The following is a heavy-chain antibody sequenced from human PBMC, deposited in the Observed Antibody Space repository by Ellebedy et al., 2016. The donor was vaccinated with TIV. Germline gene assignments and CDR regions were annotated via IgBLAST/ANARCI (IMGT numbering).Heavy chain of an antibody. D-gene: IGHD2-15*01. CDR2: ISNDGSNK. Sequence: GGSLRLSCVASGFTFSSYSMHWVRQAPGKGLEWVAVISNDGSNKYYADTVKGRFTISRDNSKNTLYLQMNSLRVEDTAVYYCVREIGGSNSGWGQGTLVTVSS. J-gene: IGHJ4*02. CDR1: GFTFSSYS. CDR3: VREIGGSNSG. V-gene: IGHV3-30-3*01.